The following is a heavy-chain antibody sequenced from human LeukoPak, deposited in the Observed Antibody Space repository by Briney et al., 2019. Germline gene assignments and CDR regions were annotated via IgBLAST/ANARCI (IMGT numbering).Heavy chain of an antibody. V-gene: IGHV4-39*01. Sequence: SSETLSLTCTVSGGSISSSTYYWGWIRQPPGKGLEWIGSIYYSGSTYYNASLKSRVTISADTSKNQFSLTLSSVTAADTAVYYCARPLSGSSSWHGDAFDIWGQGTMVTVSS. D-gene: IGHD6-13*01. CDR1: GGSISSSTYY. CDR2: IYYSGST. J-gene: IGHJ3*02. CDR3: ARPLSGSSSWHGDAFDI.